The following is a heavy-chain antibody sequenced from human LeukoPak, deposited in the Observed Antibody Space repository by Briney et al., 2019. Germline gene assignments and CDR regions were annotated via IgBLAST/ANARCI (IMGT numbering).Heavy chain of an antibody. CDR3: AGPFYDSSGYYS. Sequence: GGSLRLSCAASGFTVSSNYMSWVRQAPGKGLEWVSYISSSGSTIYYADSVKGRFTIFRDNAKNSLYLQMNSLRAEDTAVYYCAGPFYDSSGYYSWGQGTLVTVSS. D-gene: IGHD3-22*01. V-gene: IGHV3-11*04. CDR1: GFTVSSNY. J-gene: IGHJ4*02. CDR2: ISSSGSTI.